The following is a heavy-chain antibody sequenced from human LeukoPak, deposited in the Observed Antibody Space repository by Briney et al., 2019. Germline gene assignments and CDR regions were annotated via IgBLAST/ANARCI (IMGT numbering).Heavy chain of an antibody. Sequence: SETLSLTCTVSGGSISSGGYYWSCIRQHPGKGLEWIGYIYYSGSTYYNPSLKSRVTISVDTPKNQFSLKLSSVTAADTAVYYCARDSRGYVAFDIWGQGTMVTVSS. CDR3: ARDSRGYVAFDI. D-gene: IGHD3-22*01. V-gene: IGHV4-31*03. CDR2: IYYSGST. J-gene: IGHJ3*02. CDR1: GGSISSGGYY.